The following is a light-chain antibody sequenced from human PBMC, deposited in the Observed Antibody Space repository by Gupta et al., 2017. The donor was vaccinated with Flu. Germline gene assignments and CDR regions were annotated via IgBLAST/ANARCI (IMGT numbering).Light chain of an antibody. CDR2: DDS. CDR3: QVWHISSDHLRV. J-gene: IGLJ3*02. CDR1: PLGTKS. Sequence: SYVLTPPPSVSVAPGQTATITCGGDPLGTKSVHWYQQKPGQAPVLVVFDDSDRPSGIPERFSGSNSGNTATLTISKVEAGDEAEYYCQVWHISSDHLRVFGGGTKLTVL. V-gene: IGLV3-21*02.